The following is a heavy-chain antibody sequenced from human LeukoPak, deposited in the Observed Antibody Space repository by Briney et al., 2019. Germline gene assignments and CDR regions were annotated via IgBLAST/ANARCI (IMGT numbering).Heavy chain of an antibody. D-gene: IGHD2-15*01. J-gene: IGHJ5*02. CDR1: GGTFSSYA. V-gene: IGHV1-69*13. Sequence: GASVKVSCKASGGTFSSYAISWVRQAPGQGLEWMGGIIPIFGTANYAQKFQGRVTITADESTSTAYMELSSLRYEDTAVYYCARAGYCSGDTCYSREWVDPWGQGTLVTVFS. CDR3: ARAGYCSGDTCYSREWVDP. CDR2: IIPIFGTA.